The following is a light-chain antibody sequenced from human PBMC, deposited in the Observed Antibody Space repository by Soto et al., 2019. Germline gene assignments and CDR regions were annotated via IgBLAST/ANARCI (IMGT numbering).Light chain of an antibody. CDR3: QQRSNWPPLFT. Sequence: EIVLTQSPATLSLSPGERATLSCRASQSVSSYLAWYQQKPGQAPRLLIYDASNRATGIPARFSGSGSGPDFTLTLRRLEPDDFAVYSCQQRSNWPPLFTFGPGTKVYIE. V-gene: IGKV3-11*01. J-gene: IGKJ3*01. CDR1: QSVSSY. CDR2: DAS.